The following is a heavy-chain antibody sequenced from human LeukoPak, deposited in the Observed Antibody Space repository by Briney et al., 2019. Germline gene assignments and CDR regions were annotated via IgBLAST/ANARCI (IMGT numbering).Heavy chain of an antibody. J-gene: IGHJ4*02. CDR2: ISSSSSTI. D-gene: IGHD6-13*01. V-gene: IGHV3-48*04. CDR1: GFTFSSYS. CDR3: ARVDSSMRVDY. Sequence: GGSLRLSCAASGFTFSSYSMNWVRQAPGKGLEWVSYISSSSSTIYYADSVKGRFTISRDNAKNSLYLQMNSLRAEDTAVYYCARVDSSMRVDYWGQGTLVTVSS.